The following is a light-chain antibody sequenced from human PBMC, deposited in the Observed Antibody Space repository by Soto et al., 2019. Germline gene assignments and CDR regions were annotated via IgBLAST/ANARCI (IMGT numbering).Light chain of an antibody. CDR1: QGIRCN. V-gene: IGKV1-17*01. CDR3: LQDQAYPWT. Sequence: DIQMTQSPSSLSASVGARVTITCRASQGIRCNLGWYQQRPGKAPERLIYDTFTLASGVPSRFSGSGSGTEFTLTIASLQPEDVATYYCLQDQAYPWTFGQGTKVELK. J-gene: IGKJ1*01. CDR2: DTF.